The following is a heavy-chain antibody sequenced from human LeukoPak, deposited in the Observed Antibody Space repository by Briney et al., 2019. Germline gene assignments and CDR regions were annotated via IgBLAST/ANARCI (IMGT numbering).Heavy chain of an antibody. J-gene: IGHJ5*02. Sequence: ASVTVSCKPSGSTFTGYDMNWVRRAPGHGREWMGWTHLNSVRTNYQHKFHGRITMTRDTSISTADMELSRLRSDDTGVYYCAVEWDTVVTLSWLDAWGQGTLVTVSS. CDR3: AVEWDTVVTLSWLDA. CDR2: THLNSVRT. CDR1: GSTFTGYD. V-gene: IGHV1-2*07. D-gene: IGHD4-23*01.